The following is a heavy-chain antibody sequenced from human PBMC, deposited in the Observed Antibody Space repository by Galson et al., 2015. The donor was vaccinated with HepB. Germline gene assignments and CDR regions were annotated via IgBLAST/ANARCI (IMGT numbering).Heavy chain of an antibody. Sequence: SVKVSCKASGGTFSSYAISWVRQAPGQGLEWMGGIIPIFGIANYAQKFQGRVTITADESTSTAYMELSSLRSEDTAVYYCASCDRVRAYPLYGMDVWGQGTTVTVSS. J-gene: IGHJ6*02. V-gene: IGHV1-69*13. D-gene: IGHD3-10*01. CDR1: GGTFSSYA. CDR3: ASCDRVRAYPLYGMDV. CDR2: IIPIFGIA.